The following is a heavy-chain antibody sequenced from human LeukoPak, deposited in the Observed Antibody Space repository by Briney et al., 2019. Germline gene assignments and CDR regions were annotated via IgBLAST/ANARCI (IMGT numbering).Heavy chain of an antibody. J-gene: IGHJ5*02. Sequence: SETLSLTCTVSGGSISDYYWTWIRQPPGKGLEWIAFIHYTGSTSYNPSLKSRVTISIDTSENQFSLKLTSVTAADTAVYYCARYGGGSREGWFDPWGQGTLVTVSS. D-gene: IGHD1-26*01. CDR2: IHYTGST. CDR1: GGSISDYY. V-gene: IGHV4-59*01. CDR3: ARYGGGSREGWFDP.